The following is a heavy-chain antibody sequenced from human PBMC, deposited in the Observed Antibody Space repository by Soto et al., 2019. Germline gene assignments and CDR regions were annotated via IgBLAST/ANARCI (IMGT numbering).Heavy chain of an antibody. V-gene: IGHV1-18*01. CDR1: GYTFTSYG. CDR3: ARDRWAATRDYYYYGMDV. Sequence: ASVKVSCKASGYTFTSYGISWVRQAPGQGLEWMGWISAYNGNTNYAQKLQGRVTMTTDTSTSTAYMELRSLRSDDTAVYYCARDRWAATRDYYYYGMDVWGQGTTVTVSS. CDR2: ISAYNGNT. J-gene: IGHJ6*02. D-gene: IGHD2-15*01.